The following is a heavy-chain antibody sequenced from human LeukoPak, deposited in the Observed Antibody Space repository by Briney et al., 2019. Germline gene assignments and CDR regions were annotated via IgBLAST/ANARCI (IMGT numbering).Heavy chain of an antibody. Sequence: PGGSLRLSCVASGFTFSSYDMHWVRQATGKGLEWVSAIGTAGDTYYPGSVKGRFTISRENAKNSLYLQMNSLRAGDTAVYYCARVGYSSGWYHFDYWGQGTLVTVSS. CDR3: ARVGYSSGWYHFDY. CDR1: GFTFSSYD. V-gene: IGHV3-13*01. D-gene: IGHD6-19*01. J-gene: IGHJ4*02. CDR2: IGTAGDT.